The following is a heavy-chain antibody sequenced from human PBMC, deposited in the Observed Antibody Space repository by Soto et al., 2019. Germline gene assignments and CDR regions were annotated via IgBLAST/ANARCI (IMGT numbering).Heavy chain of an antibody. V-gene: IGHV1-8*01. J-gene: IGHJ6*02. CDR2: MNPNSGNT. D-gene: IGHD3-22*01. CDR1: GYTFTRYG. CDR3: AREYYDSSAQGTYYYGMDV. Sequence: ASVKVSCKASGYTFTRYGIKWVRQATGQGLEWMGWMNPNSGNTGYAQKFQGRVTMTRNTSISTAYMELSSLRSEDTAVYYCAREYYDSSAQGTYYYGMDVWGQGTTVTVSS.